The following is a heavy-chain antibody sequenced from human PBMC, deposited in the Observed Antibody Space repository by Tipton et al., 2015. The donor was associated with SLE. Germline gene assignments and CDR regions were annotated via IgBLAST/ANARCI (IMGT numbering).Heavy chain of an antibody. Sequence: TLSLTCTVSDYSFRSDSYWGWIRQPPGKGLEWIGTIYHRGGTYYNPSLKSRVAISIDTSKNQFSLKLASVTAADTALYYCARQGTGWYFDYWGQGMLVTVSS. V-gene: IGHV4-38-2*02. D-gene: IGHD1-1*01. CDR3: ARQGTGWYFDY. CDR2: IYHRGGT. J-gene: IGHJ4*02. CDR1: DYSFRSDSY.